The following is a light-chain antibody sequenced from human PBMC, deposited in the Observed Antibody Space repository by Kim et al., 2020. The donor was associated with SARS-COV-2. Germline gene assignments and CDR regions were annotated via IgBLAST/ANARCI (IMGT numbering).Light chain of an antibody. CDR1: HSNIGSNY. Sequence: PPPPASGAPGQRVTIPCSGRHSNIGSNYVYWYQQLPGTAPKLLIYDRFSGSKSGTSASLAISGLRSEDEADYYCAAWDDSLSGVVFGGGTQLTVL. J-gene: IGLJ2*01. CDR3: AAWDDSLSGVV. V-gene: IGLV1-47*01.